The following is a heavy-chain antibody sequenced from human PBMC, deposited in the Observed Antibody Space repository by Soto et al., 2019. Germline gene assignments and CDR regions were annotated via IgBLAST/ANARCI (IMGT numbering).Heavy chain of an antibody. CDR1: GFTFSSYG. J-gene: IGHJ4*02. V-gene: IGHV3-30*18. CDR3: AKTGHYDSSETGYFDY. CDR2: ISYDGSNK. D-gene: IGHD3-22*01. Sequence: GGSLRLSCAASGFTFSSYGMHWVRQAPGKGLEWVAVISYDGSNKYYADSVKGRFTISRDNSKNTLYLQMNSLRAEDTAVYYCAKTGHYDSSETGYFDYWGQGTLVTVSS.